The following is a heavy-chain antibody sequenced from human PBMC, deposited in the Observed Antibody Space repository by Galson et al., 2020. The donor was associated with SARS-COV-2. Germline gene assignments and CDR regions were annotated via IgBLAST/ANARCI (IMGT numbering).Heavy chain of an antibody. CDR2: VYQSGAT. Sequence: SETLSLTCPVSGGSITSGGYSWTWLRQSPGKGLECIGYVYQSGATHYNPSLKSRLTISMDRSKNLLSLKLTSVTAADTAVYYCARRYVSGLSPYWYLDLWGRGTLVTVSS. V-gene: IGHV4-30-2*06. CDR3: ARRYVSGLSPYWYLDL. J-gene: IGHJ2*01. CDR1: GGSITSGGYS. D-gene: IGHD3-16*01.